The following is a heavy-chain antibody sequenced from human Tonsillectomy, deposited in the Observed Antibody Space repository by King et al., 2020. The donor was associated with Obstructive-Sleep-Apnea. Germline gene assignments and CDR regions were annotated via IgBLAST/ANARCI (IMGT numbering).Heavy chain of an antibody. D-gene: IGHD3-10*01. CDR1: CGSISSGGYY. J-gene: IGHJ4*02. V-gene: IGHV4-31*03. Sequence: QLQESGPGLVKPSQTLSLTCIVSCGSISSGGYYWSWIRQHPGKGLGWIGYIYYSGSTHSHPALKNRVTISVDTSKNQFSLKLSSITAADTAVYYCARGGGGSGNYWGQGTLVTVSS. CDR2: IYYSGST. CDR3: ARGGGGSGNY.